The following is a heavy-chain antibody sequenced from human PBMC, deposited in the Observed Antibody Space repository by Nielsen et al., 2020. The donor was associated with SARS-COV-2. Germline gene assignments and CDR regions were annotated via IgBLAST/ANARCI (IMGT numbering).Heavy chain of an antibody. Sequence: GESLKISCAASGFTFSNAWMSWVRQAPGKGLEWVSAISGSGGSTYYADSVKGRFTTSRDNSKNTLYLQMNSLRAEDTAVYYCAKPRAYYDFWSGYYTWFDPWGQGTLVTVSS. V-gene: IGHV3-23*01. CDR1: GFTFSNAW. D-gene: IGHD3-3*01. J-gene: IGHJ5*02. CDR3: AKPRAYYDFWSGYYTWFDP. CDR2: ISGSGGST.